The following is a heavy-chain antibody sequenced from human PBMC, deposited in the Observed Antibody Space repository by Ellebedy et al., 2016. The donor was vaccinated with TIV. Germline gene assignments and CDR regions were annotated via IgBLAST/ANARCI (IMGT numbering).Heavy chain of an antibody. D-gene: IGHD4-23*01. CDR3: ARDESRYGGNSGAY. V-gene: IGHV1-2*02. Sequence: ASVKVSCKASGYTFTGYYMHWVRQAPGHGLEWMGWINPNSCGTNYAQKFQGRVTMTRDTSISTAYMELSRLRSDDTAVYYCARDESRYGGNSGAYWGQGTLVTVSS. J-gene: IGHJ4*02. CDR2: INPNSCGT. CDR1: GYTFTGYY.